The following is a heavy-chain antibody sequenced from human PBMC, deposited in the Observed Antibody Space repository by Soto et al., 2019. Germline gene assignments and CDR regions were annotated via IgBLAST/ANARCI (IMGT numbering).Heavy chain of an antibody. J-gene: IGHJ4*02. CDR1: GASIQSYY. V-gene: IGHV4-59*01. CDR2: HHHSGSN. D-gene: IGHD2-21*02. Sequence: SETLSLTCTVSGASIQSYYWTWIRPPPGKGLEWIGYHHHSGSNSYNPSLKSRVTMSVDTSENQFSLKLSSVTAADTAVYYCARGPYCGADCPIDYWGLGTLVTVSS. CDR3: ARGPYCGADCPIDY.